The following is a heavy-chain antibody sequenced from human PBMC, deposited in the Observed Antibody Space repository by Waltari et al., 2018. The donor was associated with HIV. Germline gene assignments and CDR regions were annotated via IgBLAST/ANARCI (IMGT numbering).Heavy chain of an antibody. V-gene: IGHV4-39*07. CDR2: IYYSGST. J-gene: IGHJ4*02. Sequence: QLQLQESGPGLVKPSETLSLTCTVSGGSISSSSYYWGWIRQPPGKGLKGIGGIYYSGSTYDNPSLKSRVTISVDTSKNQCSLKLSCVTAADTAVYYCARDQGYYGSHWGQGTLVTVAA. CDR3: ARDQGYYGSH. CDR1: GGSISSSSYY. D-gene: IGHD3-10*01.